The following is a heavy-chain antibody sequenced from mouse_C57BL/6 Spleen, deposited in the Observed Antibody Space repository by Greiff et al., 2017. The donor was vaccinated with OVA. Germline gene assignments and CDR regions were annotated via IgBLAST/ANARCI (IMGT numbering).Heavy chain of an antibody. J-gene: IGHJ4*01. D-gene: IGHD2-2*01. CDR3: ARNEVTEYYYAMDY. V-gene: IGHV2-2*01. Sequence: VMLVESGPGLVQPSQSLSITCTVSGFSLTSYGVHWVRQSPGKGLEWLGVIWSGGSTDYNAAFISRLSISKDNSKSQVFFKMNSLQADDTAIYYCARNEVTEYYYAMDYWGQGTSVTVSS. CDR1: GFSLTSYG. CDR2: IWSGGST.